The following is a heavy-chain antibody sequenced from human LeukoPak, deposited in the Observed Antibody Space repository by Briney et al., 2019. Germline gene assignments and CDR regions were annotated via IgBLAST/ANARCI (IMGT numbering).Heavy chain of an antibody. CDR3: ARQGPTDYYDSSGYPDAFDI. D-gene: IGHD3-22*01. CDR1: GFTFSSYG. J-gene: IGHJ3*02. CDR2: IRYDGSNK. V-gene: IGHV3-30*02. Sequence: GGSLRLSCAASGFTFSSYGMHWVRQAPGKGLEWVAFIRYDGSNKYYADSVKGRFTISRDNSKNTLYLQMNSLRAEDTAVYYCARQGPTDYYDSSGYPDAFDIWGQGTMVTVSS.